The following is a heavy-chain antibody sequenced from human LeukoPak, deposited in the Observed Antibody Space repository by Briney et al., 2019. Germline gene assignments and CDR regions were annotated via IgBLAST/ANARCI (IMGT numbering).Heavy chain of an antibody. CDR3: ARAAVGRPNYYYYMDV. D-gene: IGHD1-26*01. Sequence: SVKVSFKASGGTFSSYAISWVRQAPGQGLEWMGGIIPIFGTANYAQKFQGRVTITTDESTNTAYMELSSLRSEDTAVYYCARAAVGRPNYYYYMDVWGKGTTVTVSS. CDR2: IIPIFGTA. CDR1: GGTFSSYA. V-gene: IGHV1-69*05. J-gene: IGHJ6*03.